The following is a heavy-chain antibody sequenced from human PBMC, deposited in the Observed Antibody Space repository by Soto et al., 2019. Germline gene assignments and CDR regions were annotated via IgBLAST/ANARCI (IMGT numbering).Heavy chain of an antibody. CDR2: IYFSGST. Sequence: PSETLSLTCTVSGGSISSYYWSWIRQPPGKGLEWIGYIYFSGSTNYNPSLKSRVTISVDTSKNQFSLKLSSISAADTAVYYRARRCTVTNYWYFDLWGRGTLVTVSS. CDR1: GGSISSYY. D-gene: IGHD4-17*01. CDR3: ARRCTVTNYWYFDL. V-gene: IGHV4-59*01. J-gene: IGHJ2*01.